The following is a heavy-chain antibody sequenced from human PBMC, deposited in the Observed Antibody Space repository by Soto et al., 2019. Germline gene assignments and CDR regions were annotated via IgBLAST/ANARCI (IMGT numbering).Heavy chain of an antibody. J-gene: IGHJ4*02. V-gene: IGHV3-30*18. Sequence: GGSLRLSCAASGFTFSSYGMHWVRQAPGKGLEWVAVISYDGSNKYYADSVKGRFTISRDNSKNTLYLQMNSLRAEDTAVYYCAKGKTTPNFGYFDYWGQGTLVTVSS. CDR1: GFTFSSYG. D-gene: IGHD4-4*01. CDR2: ISYDGSNK. CDR3: AKGKTTPNFGYFDY.